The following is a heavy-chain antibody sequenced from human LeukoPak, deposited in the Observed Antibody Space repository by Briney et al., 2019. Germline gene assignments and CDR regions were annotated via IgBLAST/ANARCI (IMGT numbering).Heavy chain of an antibody. CDR3: ARDRSSGWTGVFDY. D-gene: IGHD6-19*01. V-gene: IGHV1-18*01. CDR1: GYTFTSYG. Sequence: ASVKASCKASGYTFTSYGISWVRQAPGQGLEWMGWISAYNGNTNYAQKLQGRVTMTTDTSTSTAYMELRSLGSDDTAVYYCARDRSSGWTGVFDYWGQGTLVTVSS. CDR2: ISAYNGNT. J-gene: IGHJ4*02.